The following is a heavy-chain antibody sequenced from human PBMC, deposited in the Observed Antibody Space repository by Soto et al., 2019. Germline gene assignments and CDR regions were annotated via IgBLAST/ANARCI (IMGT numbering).Heavy chain of an antibody. V-gene: IGHV3-11*01. D-gene: IGHD3-3*01. J-gene: IGHJ4*02. CDR2: ISSSGSTI. CDR1: GFTFSDYY. Sequence: GGSLRLSCAASGFTFSDYYMSWIRQAPGKGLEWVSYISSSGSTIYYADSVKGRFTISRDNAKNSLYLQMNSLRAEDTAVYYCARDHYDFWSGYYRHFDYWGQGTLVTVSS. CDR3: ARDHYDFWSGYYRHFDY.